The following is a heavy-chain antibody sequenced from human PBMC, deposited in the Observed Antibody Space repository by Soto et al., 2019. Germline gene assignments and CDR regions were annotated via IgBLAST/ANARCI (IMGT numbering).Heavy chain of an antibody. V-gene: IGHV4-39*01. CDR3: ARLKVDSGSYAGYYFDY. Sequence: QLQLQESGPGLVKPSETLSLTCTVSGGSISSSSYYWGWIRQPPGKGLEWIGSIYYSGSTYYNPSLKSRVTISVDTYKNQFSLKLSSVTAADTAVYYCARLKVDSGSYAGYYFDYWGQGTLVTVSS. D-gene: IGHD1-26*01. CDR1: GGSISSSSYY. J-gene: IGHJ4*02. CDR2: IYYSGST.